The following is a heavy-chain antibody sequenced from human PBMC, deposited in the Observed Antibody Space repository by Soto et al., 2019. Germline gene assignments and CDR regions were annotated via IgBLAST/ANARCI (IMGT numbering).Heavy chain of an antibody. CDR1: GFTFSSYA. Sequence: EVQLLESGGGLVQPGGSLRLSCAASGFTFSSYAMSWVRQAPGKGLEWVSAISGSGGSTYYADSVKGRFTISRDNSKNTLFLQMNGLRAEDTAVYYCAKEDDGSGSYFRNALDYWGQGTLVTVSS. CDR3: AKEDDGSGSYFRNALDY. V-gene: IGHV3-23*01. CDR2: ISGSGGST. J-gene: IGHJ4*02. D-gene: IGHD3-10*01.